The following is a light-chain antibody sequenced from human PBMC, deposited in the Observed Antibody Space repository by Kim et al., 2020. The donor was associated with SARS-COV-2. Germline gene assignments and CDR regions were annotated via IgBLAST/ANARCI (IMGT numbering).Light chain of an antibody. J-gene: IGKJ1*01. V-gene: IGKV1-5*03. CDR1: QSLSSW. CDR3: QHYNSQSPSWT. Sequence: DIQMTQSPSTLSASVGDRVTISCRASQSLSSWLAWFQQKPGQAPKLLIYKASSLGSGVPSRFSGSGSGTEFTLSISSLQPDDFATYYCQHYNSQSPSWTFGQGTKVDIK. CDR2: KAS.